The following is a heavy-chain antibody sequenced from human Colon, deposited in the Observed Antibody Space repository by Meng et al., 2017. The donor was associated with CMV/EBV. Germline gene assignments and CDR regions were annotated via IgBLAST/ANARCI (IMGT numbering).Heavy chain of an antibody. V-gene: IGHV3-74*03. CDR2: IGSDGSYT. CDR3: AKDLSPGISVFDY. Sequence: GGSLRLSCAASGFTFSSYWMHWVRQAPGKGLVWVSRIGSDGSYTTYADSVKGRFTISRDNAKNTLYLQMNSLKADDTAVYFCAKDLSPGISVFDYWGQGTLVTVSS. D-gene: IGHD6-13*01. J-gene: IGHJ4*02. CDR1: GFTFSSYW.